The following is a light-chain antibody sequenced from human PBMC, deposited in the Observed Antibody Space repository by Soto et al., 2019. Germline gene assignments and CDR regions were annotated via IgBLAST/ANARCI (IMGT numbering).Light chain of an antibody. Sequence: EVVMTQFPATLSVSPGERATLSCRASESIFSKLAWYQQKVGQTPRLVIFGASTRATGIPDRFSGSESGTDLTLTISSLQSEDFGIYYCQQYNKWPPTFGGGTKVEI. CDR3: QQYNKWPPT. CDR2: GAS. J-gene: IGKJ4*01. V-gene: IGKV3-15*01. CDR1: ESIFSK.